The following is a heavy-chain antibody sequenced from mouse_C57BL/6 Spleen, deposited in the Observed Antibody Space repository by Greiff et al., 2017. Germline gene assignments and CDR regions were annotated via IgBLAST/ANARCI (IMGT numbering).Heavy chain of an antibody. D-gene: IGHD1-1*01. Sequence: QVHVKQSGAELVKPGASVKMSCKASGYTFTTYPIEWMKQNHGKSLEWIGNFHPYNDDTKYNEKFKGKATLTVEKSSSTVYLELSRLTSDDSAVYYCARGDYYGSSPYYAMDYWGQGTSVTVSS. V-gene: IGHV1-47*01. CDR1: GYTFTTYP. CDR2: FHPYNDDT. CDR3: ARGDYYGSSPYYAMDY. J-gene: IGHJ4*01.